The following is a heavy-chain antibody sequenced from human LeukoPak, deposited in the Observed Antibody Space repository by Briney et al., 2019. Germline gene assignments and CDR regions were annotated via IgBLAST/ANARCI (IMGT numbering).Heavy chain of an antibody. CDR2: INPNSDGT. J-gene: IGHJ4*02. V-gene: IGHV1-2*02. D-gene: IGHD3-22*01. CDR3: ARSAVGWYYDSSGYYPLFVY. Sequence: ASVKVSCKASGYTFTGYYMHWVRQAPGQGLEWMGWINPNSDGTNYAQKFQGRVTMTRDTSISTAYMELSRLRSDDTAVYYCARSAVGWYYDSSGYYPLFVYWGQGTLVTVSS. CDR1: GYTFTGYY.